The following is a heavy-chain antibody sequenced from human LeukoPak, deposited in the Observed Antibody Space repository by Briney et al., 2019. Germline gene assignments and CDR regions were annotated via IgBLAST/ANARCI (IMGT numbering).Heavy chain of an antibody. V-gene: IGHV4-59*01. CDR2: IYYSGST. J-gene: IGHJ5*02. Sequence: NPSETLSLTCTVSGGSISSYYWSWIRQPPGKGLEWIGYIYYSGSTNYNPSLKSRVTISVDTSKNQFSLKLSSVTAADTAAYYCARGRWVAAAGTPTNWFDPWGQGTLVTVSS. CDR3: ARGRWVAAAGTPTNWFDP. CDR1: GGSISSYY. D-gene: IGHD6-13*01.